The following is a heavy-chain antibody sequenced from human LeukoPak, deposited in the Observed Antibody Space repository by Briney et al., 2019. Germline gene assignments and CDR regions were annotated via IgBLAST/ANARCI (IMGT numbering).Heavy chain of an antibody. D-gene: IGHD1-26*01. CDR2: INSDGSST. CDR3: AGDRNTGSSYENLFEY. J-gene: IGHJ4*02. V-gene: IGHV3-74*01. Sequence: GGSLRLSCAASGFTFSSYWMHWVRQAPGKGLVWVSRINSDGSSTSYADSVKGRFTISRDNAKNTLYLQMNSLRAEDTSVYYCAGDRNTGSSYENLFEYWGQGSLVTVSS. CDR1: GFTFSSYW.